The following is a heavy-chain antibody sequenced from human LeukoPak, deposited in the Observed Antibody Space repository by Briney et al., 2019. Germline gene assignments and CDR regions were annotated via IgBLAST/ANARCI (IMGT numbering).Heavy chain of an antibody. CDR1: GYRFNAYW. J-gene: IGHJ3*01. D-gene: IGHD3-22*01. V-gene: IGHV5-51*01. Sequence: ESLKISCKGSGYRFNAYWIAWVRQMPGKGLEWMGIIYPDDSDTRYSPSFQGQVTISADKSVRTAYLQWSSLKASDTGMYYCARPNITSYYDSRGYDAFDVWCQGTMVTVSS. CDR2: IYPDDSDT. CDR3: ARPNITSYYDSRGYDAFDV.